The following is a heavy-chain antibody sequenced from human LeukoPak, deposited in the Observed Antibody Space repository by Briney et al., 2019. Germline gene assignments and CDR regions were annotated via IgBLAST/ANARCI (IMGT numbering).Heavy chain of an antibody. V-gene: IGHV3-48*03. J-gene: IGHJ6*02. CDR2: ISSSGSTI. Sequence: GGSLRLSRAASGFTFSSYEMNWVRQAPGKGLEWVSYISSSGSTIYYADSVKGRFTISRDNAKNSLYLQMNSLRAEDTAVYYCARDRIVVVGDYYYYGMDVWGQGTTVTVSS. D-gene: IGHD2-15*01. CDR3: ARDRIVVVGDYYYYGMDV. CDR1: GFTFSSYE.